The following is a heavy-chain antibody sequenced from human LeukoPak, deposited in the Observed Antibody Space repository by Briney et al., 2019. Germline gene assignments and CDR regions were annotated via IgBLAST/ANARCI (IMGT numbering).Heavy chain of an antibody. Sequence: GGSLRLSCSGSGFTFSSYAMHWVRQAPGKGLEWVAVISNDGSNKYYADSVKGRFTISRDNSKNTLYLQMNSLRAEDTAVYYCAKSPYYYDSSGYYYLPYWGQGTLVTVSS. CDR1: GFTFSSYA. V-gene: IGHV3-30*04. D-gene: IGHD3-22*01. CDR3: AKSPYYYDSSGYYYLPY. J-gene: IGHJ4*02. CDR2: ISNDGSNK.